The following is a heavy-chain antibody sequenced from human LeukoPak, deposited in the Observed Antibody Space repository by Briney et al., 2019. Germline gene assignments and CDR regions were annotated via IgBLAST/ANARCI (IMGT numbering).Heavy chain of an antibody. CDR2: IDHSGST. D-gene: IGHD1-26*01. V-gene: IGHV4-34*01. CDR3: ARDSGSPLIYYGMDV. Sequence: SETLSLTFAVYGGSFSGYYWRWIRQPPGKGLEWIGDIDHSGSTKYNPSLKSRVTISVDTSKNQFSLKLSSVTAADTAVYYCARDSGSPLIYYGMDVWGQGTTVTVSS. CDR1: GGSFSGYY. J-gene: IGHJ6*02.